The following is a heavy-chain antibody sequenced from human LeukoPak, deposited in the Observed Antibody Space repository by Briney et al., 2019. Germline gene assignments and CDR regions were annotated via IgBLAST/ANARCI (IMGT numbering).Heavy chain of an antibody. Sequence: GGSLGLSCAASGFTFSSYAMSWVRQAPGKGLEWVSAISGSGGSTYYADSVKGRFTISRDNSKNTLYLQMNSLRAEDTAVYYCAKGPSRRFLEWFGGYNWFDPWGQGTLVTVSS. D-gene: IGHD3-3*01. J-gene: IGHJ5*02. CDR1: GFTFSSYA. V-gene: IGHV3-23*01. CDR3: AKGPSRRFLEWFGGYNWFDP. CDR2: ISGSGGST.